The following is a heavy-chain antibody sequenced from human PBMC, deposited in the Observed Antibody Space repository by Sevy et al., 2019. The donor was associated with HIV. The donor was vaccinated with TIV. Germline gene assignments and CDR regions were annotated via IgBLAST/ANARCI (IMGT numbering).Heavy chain of an antibody. CDR1: GFTFSIYT. CDR2: ISSSSTYI. Sequence: GGSLRLSCAASGFTFSIYTMNWVRQAPGKGLEWVSSISSSSTYIYYASSVRGRLTISRDNAKNSLYLQMHSLRAEDTAVYYCASWSLDSTGYPFDYWGQGTLVTVSS. J-gene: IGHJ4*02. V-gene: IGHV3-21*01. CDR3: ASWSLDSTGYPFDY. D-gene: IGHD3-22*01.